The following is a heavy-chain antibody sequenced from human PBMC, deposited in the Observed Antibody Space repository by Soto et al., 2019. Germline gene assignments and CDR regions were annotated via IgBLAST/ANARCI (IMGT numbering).Heavy chain of an antibody. CDR1: GYTFTGYY. CDR3: ARGIRDGYNWYY. Sequence: ASVKVSFKASGYTFTGYYMHWVRQAPGQGLEWMGWINPNSGGTNYAQKFQGWVTMTRDTSISTAYMELSSLRPEDTAVYYCARGIRDGYNWYYWGQGTLVTVSS. J-gene: IGHJ4*02. V-gene: IGHV1-2*04. D-gene: IGHD5-12*01. CDR2: INPNSGGT.